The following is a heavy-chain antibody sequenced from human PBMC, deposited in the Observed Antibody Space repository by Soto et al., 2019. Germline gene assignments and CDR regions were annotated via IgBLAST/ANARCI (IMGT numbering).Heavy chain of an antibody. CDR2: IIPIFGTA. V-gene: IGHV1-69*01. D-gene: IGHD3-3*01. Sequence: QVQLVQSGAEVKKPGSSVKVSCKASGGTFSSYASSWVRQAPGQGLEWMGGIIPIFGTANYAQKFQGRVKITADESTSTAYMELSSLRSEDTAVYYCARSGEWLSSLDYYYGMDVWGQGTTVTVSS. J-gene: IGHJ6*02. CDR1: GGTFSSYA. CDR3: ARSGEWLSSLDYYYGMDV.